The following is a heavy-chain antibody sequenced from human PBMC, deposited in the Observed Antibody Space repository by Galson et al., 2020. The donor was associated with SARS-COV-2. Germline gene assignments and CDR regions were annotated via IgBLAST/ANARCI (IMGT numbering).Heavy chain of an antibody. CDR2: IRSKAYGGTP. V-gene: IGHV3-49*04. CDR1: GFIFGDYA. J-gene: IGHJ4*02. Sequence: GESLKISCTASGFIFGDYAMSWVRQAPGKGLEWVGFIRSKAYGGTPQYAASLKGRFSISRDDSKSIAYLQMNSLKTEDTAVYYCTRGFMYYYGSGTYYEDYWGQGALVTGSS. CDR3: TRGFMYYYGSGTYYEDY. D-gene: IGHD3-10*01.